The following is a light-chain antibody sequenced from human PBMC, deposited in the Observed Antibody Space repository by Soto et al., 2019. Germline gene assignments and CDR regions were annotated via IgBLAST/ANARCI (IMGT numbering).Light chain of an antibody. J-gene: IGLJ1*01. V-gene: IGLV2-8*01. CDR2: EVS. Sequence: QSVLTQPPSASGSPGQSVTISCTGTSSDVGGYNYVSWYQQHPGKAPKLMIYEVSERPSGVPDRFPGSKSSNTASLTVSGLQAEDEADYYCSSYAGSNNLVFGTGTKVTVL. CDR3: SSYAGSNNLV. CDR1: SSDVGGYNY.